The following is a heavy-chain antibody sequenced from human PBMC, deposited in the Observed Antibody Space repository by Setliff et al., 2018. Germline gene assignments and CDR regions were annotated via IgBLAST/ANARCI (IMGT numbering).Heavy chain of an antibody. V-gene: IGHV1-18*01. J-gene: IGHJ5*02. CDR1: GYTFTSYA. CDR3: ARDPSLYCSSTSCSPHWFDP. D-gene: IGHD2-2*01. Sequence: ASVKVSCKASGYTFTSYAMHWVRQAPGQRLEWMGWISAYNGNTNYAQKLQGRVTMTTDTSTSTAYMELRSLRSDDTAVYYCARDPSLYCSSTSCSPHWFDPWGQGTLVTVSS. CDR2: ISAYNGNT.